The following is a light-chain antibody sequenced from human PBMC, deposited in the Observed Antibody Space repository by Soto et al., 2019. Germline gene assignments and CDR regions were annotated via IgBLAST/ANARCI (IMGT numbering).Light chain of an antibody. Sequence: DIQMTQSPSSLSASVGDRVTITCQASQDISNYLNWSQQKPGKAPKLLIYDASNLETGVPSRFSGSGSGTDFTVTISSLQPEDIATYYCQQYDNLITFGPGTKVDIK. CDR1: QDISNY. CDR2: DAS. V-gene: IGKV1-33*01. CDR3: QQYDNLIT. J-gene: IGKJ3*01.